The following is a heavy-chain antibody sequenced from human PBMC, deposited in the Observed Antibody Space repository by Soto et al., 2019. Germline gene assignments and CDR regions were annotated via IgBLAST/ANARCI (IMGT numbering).Heavy chain of an antibody. J-gene: IGHJ1*01. CDR3: ARLFGGAFQH. CDR2: VYSSGTT. V-gene: IGHV4-59*12. Sequence: SETLSLTCTVSGDSMNNYYWSWIRQPPGKELEWIGYVYSSGTTNYNPSFKSRVTISVDPSKSQFSLSLSSVTDADTAVYYCARLFGGAFQHWSQGTLVTSPQ. CDR1: GDSMNNYY. D-gene: IGHD2-15*01.